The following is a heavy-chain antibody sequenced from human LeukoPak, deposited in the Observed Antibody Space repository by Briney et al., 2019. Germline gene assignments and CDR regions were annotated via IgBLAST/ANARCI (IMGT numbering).Heavy chain of an antibody. V-gene: IGHV4-59*12. D-gene: IGHD6-19*01. CDR1: GGAISSYY. Sequence: PSETLSLTCTVSGGAISSYYWSWLRQPPGKGLEWIGYIYYTGSTNSNPSLKSRVTISVDTSRNQFSLKLSSVTAADTAVYYCARVRLAGTVDYWGQGTLVTVSS. CDR3: ARVRLAGTVDY. J-gene: IGHJ4*02. CDR2: IYYTGST.